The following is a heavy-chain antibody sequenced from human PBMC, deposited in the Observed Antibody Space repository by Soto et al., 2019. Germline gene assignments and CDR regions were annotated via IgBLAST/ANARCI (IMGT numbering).Heavy chain of an antibody. D-gene: IGHD2-21*01. CDR1: GASISTSY. V-gene: IGHV4-4*07. Sequence: SETLSLTCVVSGASISTSYWSWVRQPAGKRLQWIGRIFADGNTNSSPSLKGRVSMAIDKSQNQISLQLASVTAADTATYYCVRDIIVAFDYWGQGAQVTVSS. J-gene: IGHJ4*02. CDR2: IFADGNT. CDR3: VRDIIVAFDY.